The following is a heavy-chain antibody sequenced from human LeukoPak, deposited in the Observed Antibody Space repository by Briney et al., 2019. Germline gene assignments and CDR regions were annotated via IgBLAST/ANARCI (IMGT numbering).Heavy chain of an antibody. J-gene: IGHJ4*02. CDR1: GGSISSSSYY. D-gene: IGHD1-7*01. CDR3: ARHVRLVNWNYPSYFDY. V-gene: IGHV4-39*01. Sequence: PSQTLSLTCTVSGGSISSSSYYWGWIRQPPGKGLEWIGSIYYSGSTYYNPSLKSRVTISVDTSKNQFSLELTSVTAADTAVYYCARHVRLVNWNYPSYFDYWGQGTLVTVSS. CDR2: IYYSGST.